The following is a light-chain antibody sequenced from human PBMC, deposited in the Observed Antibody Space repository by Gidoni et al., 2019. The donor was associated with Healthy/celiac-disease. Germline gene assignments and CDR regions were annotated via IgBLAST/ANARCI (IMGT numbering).Light chain of an antibody. V-gene: IGLV3-1*01. CDR2: QDS. CDR3: QAWDSSTDGVV. Sequence: SYELTQPPSVSVSPGQTASITCSGAKLGDKYACWSQQKPGQSPVLVIYQDSKRPSGIPERFSGSNSGNTATLTISGTQAMDEADYYCQAWDSSTDGVVFGGGTKLTVL. CDR1: KLGDKY. J-gene: IGLJ2*01.